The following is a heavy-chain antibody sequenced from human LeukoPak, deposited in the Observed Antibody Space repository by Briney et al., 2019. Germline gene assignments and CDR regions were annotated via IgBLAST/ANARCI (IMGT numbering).Heavy chain of an antibody. J-gene: IGHJ4*02. Sequence: ASVKVSCKASGYTFTSYGISWVRQAPGQGLEWMGWISAYNGNTNYAQKLQGRVTMTTETSTSTAYMELRSLRSDDTAVYYCARDDCSSTSCSPPLDYWGQGTLVTVSS. CDR2: ISAYNGNT. CDR1: GYTFTSYG. V-gene: IGHV1-18*01. D-gene: IGHD2-2*01. CDR3: ARDDCSSTSCSPPLDY.